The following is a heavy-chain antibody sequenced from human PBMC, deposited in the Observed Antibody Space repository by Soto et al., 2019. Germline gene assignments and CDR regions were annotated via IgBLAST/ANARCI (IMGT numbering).Heavy chain of an antibody. Sequence: EVQLVESGGGLVQPGGSLRLSCAASGFTFSSYEMNWVRQAPGKGLEWVSYISSSGSTIYYADSVKGRFTISRDNAKNSLYLQMNSLRAVDTAVYYCARDGGYYDFWSGYYSSRGGLNYGMDVWGQGTTVSVSS. J-gene: IGHJ6*02. D-gene: IGHD3-3*01. V-gene: IGHV3-48*03. CDR3: ARDGGYYDFWSGYYSSRGGLNYGMDV. CDR2: ISSSGSTI. CDR1: GFTFSSYE.